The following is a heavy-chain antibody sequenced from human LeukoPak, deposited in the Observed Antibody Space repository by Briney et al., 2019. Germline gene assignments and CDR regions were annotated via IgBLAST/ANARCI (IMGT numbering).Heavy chain of an antibody. V-gene: IGHV4-34*01. CDR2: INHSGST. D-gene: IGHD4-17*01. CDR1: GGSFSGYY. Sequence: SETLSLTCAVHGGSFSGYYWSWIRQPPGKGLEWIGEINHSGSTTYNPSLKSRVTISVDTSKNQFSLKLSSVTAAATAVYYSARGGDYWYYYYYYMDVWGKGTTVTVSS. J-gene: IGHJ6*03. CDR3: ARGGDYWYYYYYYMDV.